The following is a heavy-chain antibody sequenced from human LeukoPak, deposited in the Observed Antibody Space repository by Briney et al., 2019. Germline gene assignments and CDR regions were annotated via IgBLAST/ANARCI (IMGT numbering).Heavy chain of an antibody. CDR2: ISYDGSNK. Sequence: RPGGSLRLSCAASGFTFSSYGMHWVRQAPGKGLEWVAVISYDGSNKYYADSVKGRFTISRDNSKNTLYLQMNSLRAEDTAVYYCARDIVVVPAAIPPSPLWTWGQGTLVTVPS. J-gene: IGHJ4*02. CDR3: ARDIVVVPAAIPPSPLWT. D-gene: IGHD2-2*01. V-gene: IGHV3-30*03. CDR1: GFTFSSYG.